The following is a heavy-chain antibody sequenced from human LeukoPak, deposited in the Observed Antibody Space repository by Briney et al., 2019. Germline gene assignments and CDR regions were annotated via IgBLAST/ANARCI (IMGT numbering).Heavy chain of an antibody. Sequence: GGSLRLSCAASGFTFSSYAMSWVRQAPGKGLEWVSAISGSGGSTFYTDSVKGRFTISRDNSKGTVSLQMNSLRGDDTAVYYCAKDDAWGRYKDWGQGTLVTVSS. V-gene: IGHV3-23*01. J-gene: IGHJ1*01. D-gene: IGHD3-16*01. CDR2: ISGSGGST. CDR3: AKDDAWGRYKD. CDR1: GFTFSSYA.